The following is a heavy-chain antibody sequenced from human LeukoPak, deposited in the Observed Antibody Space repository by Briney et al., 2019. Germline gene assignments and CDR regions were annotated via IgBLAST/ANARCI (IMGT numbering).Heavy chain of an antibody. CDR3: ARDPTVTKDYYYYGMDV. J-gene: IGHJ6*02. V-gene: IGHV6-1*01. D-gene: IGHD4-17*01. CDR1: GDSVSSNSAA. CDR2: TYYRSKWYN. Sequence: SQTLSLTCAISGDSVSSNSAAWNWIRQSPSRGLEWLGRTYYRSKWYNDYAVSVKSRITINPDTSKNQFSLQLNSVTPEDTAVYYCARDPTVTKDYYYYGMDVWGQGTTVIVSS.